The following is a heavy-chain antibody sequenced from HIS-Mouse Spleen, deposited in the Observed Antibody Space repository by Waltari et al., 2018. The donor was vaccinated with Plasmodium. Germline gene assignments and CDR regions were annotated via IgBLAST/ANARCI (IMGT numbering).Heavy chain of an antibody. V-gene: IGHV1-2*02. CDR3: ARDNFAAGNFDY. D-gene: IGHD6-13*01. CDR2: INPNSGGT. J-gene: IGHJ4*02. CDR1: GYNFTGYY. Sequence: QVQLVQSGAEVKKPGASVKVPCKASGYNFTGYYMHWVRQSPGQGLEWMGWINPNSGGTNYAQKFQGRVTMTRDTSISTAYMELSRLRSDDTAVYYCARDNFAAGNFDYWGQGTLVTVSS.